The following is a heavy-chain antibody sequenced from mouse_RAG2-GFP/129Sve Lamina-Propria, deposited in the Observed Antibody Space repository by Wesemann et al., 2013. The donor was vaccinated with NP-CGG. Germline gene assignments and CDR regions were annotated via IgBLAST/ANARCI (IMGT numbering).Heavy chain of an antibody. Sequence: DVQLQESGPGMVKPSQSLSLTCTVTGYSITSGYDWHWIRHFPGNKLEWMGYISYSGSTNYNPSLKSRISITHDTSKNHFFLKLNSVTTEDTATYYCARDHYDYDWYFDVWGTGTTVTVSS. CDR3: ARDHYDYDWYFDV. CDR1: GYSITSGYD. J-gene: IGHJ1*03. CDR2: ISYSGST. D-gene: IGHD2-4*01. V-gene: IGHV3-1*01.